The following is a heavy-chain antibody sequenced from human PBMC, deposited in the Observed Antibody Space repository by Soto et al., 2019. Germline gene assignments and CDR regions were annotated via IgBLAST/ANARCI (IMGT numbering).Heavy chain of an antibody. D-gene: IGHD6-6*01. Sequence: PAGSLRLSCAASGFTFSSHWMSWVRQAPGKGLEWVANIKQDGSEKYYVDSVKGRFTISRDNAKDSLYLQMNSLRAEDTAVYYCARDRGSSSPIDYWGQGTLVTVSS. CDR3: ARDRGSSSPIDY. CDR2: IKQDGSEK. CDR1: GFTFSSHW. J-gene: IGHJ4*02. V-gene: IGHV3-7*03.